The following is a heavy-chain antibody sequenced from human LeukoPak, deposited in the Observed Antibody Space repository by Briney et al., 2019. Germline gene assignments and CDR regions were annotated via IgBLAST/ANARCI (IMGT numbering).Heavy chain of an antibody. D-gene: IGHD4-17*01. CDR1: GGSFSGDF. CDR2: INHGGST. J-gene: IGHJ3*02. V-gene: IGHV4-34*01. Sequence: SETLSLTCAVYGGSFSGDFWSWIRQSPGKGLEWIGEINHGGSTTYNPSLQSRVTMSVDTSTNQISLKMTSVTAADTAVYYCARQKYGDYRNAFDIWGQGRMVTVSS. CDR3: ARQKYGDYRNAFDI.